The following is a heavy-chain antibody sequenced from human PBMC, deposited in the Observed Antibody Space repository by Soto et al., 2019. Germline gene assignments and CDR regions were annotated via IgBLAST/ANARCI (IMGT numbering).Heavy chain of an antibody. D-gene: IGHD6-13*01. V-gene: IGHV3-30-3*01. Sequence: GGSLRLSCAASGFTLSSYAMHWVRQAPGKGLEWVAVISYDGSEKYYADSVKGRFTISRDNSKNTLYLQMNSLRAEDTAVYYCARGGVAGEDYYYYVIDVWGQGTTVTVSS. J-gene: IGHJ6*02. CDR2: ISYDGSEK. CDR1: GFTLSSYA. CDR3: ARGGVAGEDYYYYVIDV.